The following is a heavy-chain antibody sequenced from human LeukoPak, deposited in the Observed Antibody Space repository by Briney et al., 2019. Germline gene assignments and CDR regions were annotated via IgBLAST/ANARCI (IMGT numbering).Heavy chain of an antibody. D-gene: IGHD3-3*01. CDR3: AREYYDFWSGYYLTFDY. CDR2: INPNSGGT. J-gene: IGHJ4*02. CDR1: GYTFTCYY. Sequence: GASVKVSCKASGYTFTCYYMHWVRQAPGRGLEWMGWINPNSGGTNYAQKFQGRVTMTRDTSISTAYIELSRLRSDDTAVYYCAREYYDFWSGYYLTFDYWGQGTLVTVSS. V-gene: IGHV1-2*02.